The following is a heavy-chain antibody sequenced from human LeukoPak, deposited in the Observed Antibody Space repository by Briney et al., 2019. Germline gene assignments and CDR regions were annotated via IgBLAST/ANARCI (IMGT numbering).Heavy chain of an antibody. J-gene: IGHJ4*02. V-gene: IGHV4-59*01. CDR1: GDSISSYY. Sequence: SETLSLTCAVSGDSISSYYWSWIRQPPGKGLEWIGYMYYSGTSNCNPSLRSRVTISVDTSKNQFSLKLSSVTAADTAVYYCARHTALVSADFDYWGQGTLVTVSS. D-gene: IGHD5-18*01. CDR3: ARHTALVSADFDY. CDR2: MYYSGTS.